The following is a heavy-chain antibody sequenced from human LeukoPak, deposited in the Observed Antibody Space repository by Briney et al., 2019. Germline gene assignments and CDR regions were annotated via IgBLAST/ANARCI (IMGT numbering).Heavy chain of an antibody. J-gene: IGHJ3*02. CDR2: IDIDVSST. CDR3: ARRGFGRPNAFDI. Sequence: GGSLRLSWAAYGFTFSSYWMHCVRQAPGKGLVWVSRIDIDVSSTNYADSVKGRFTISRADASNTLYVQMLGSVTAETAAFYCARRGFGRPNAFDIWGQGTMVTVSS. V-gene: IGHV3-74*01. CDR1: GFTFSSYW. D-gene: IGHD3-16*01.